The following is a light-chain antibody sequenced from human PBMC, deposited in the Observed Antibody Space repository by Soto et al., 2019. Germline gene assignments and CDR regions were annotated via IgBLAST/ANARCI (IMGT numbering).Light chain of an antibody. CDR3: GTWDSSLSVFV. Sequence: QSVLTQPPSVSAAPGQKVTFSCSGSSSNIGKNYVSWYQQVPGTAPKLLIYEDNKRRSGIPDRFSGSKSGTSATLGITGLQTGDGADYYCGTWDSSLSVFVFGTGTKLTVL. CDR1: SSNIGKNY. CDR2: EDN. V-gene: IGLV1-51*02. J-gene: IGLJ1*01.